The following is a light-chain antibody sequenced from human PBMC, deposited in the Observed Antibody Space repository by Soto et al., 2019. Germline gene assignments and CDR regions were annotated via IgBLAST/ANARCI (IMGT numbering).Light chain of an antibody. V-gene: IGKV3-20*01. J-gene: IGKJ1*01. CDR2: GVS. CDR3: QQYDSSRT. Sequence: EIVLTQSPGTLSLSPGERATLSCRASQSISSSFLAWYQQKPGQAPRLLIHGVSRRATGIPDRFSGSGSGTDFTLTISRLEPEDFAVYYCQQYDSSRTFGQGTKV. CDR1: QSISSSF.